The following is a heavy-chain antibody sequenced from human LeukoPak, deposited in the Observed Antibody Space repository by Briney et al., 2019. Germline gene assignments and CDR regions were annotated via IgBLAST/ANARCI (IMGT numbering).Heavy chain of an antibody. Sequence: ASVKVSCKAPGYTFTSYYMHWVRQAPGQGLEWMGIINPSGGSTSYAQKFQGRVTMIRDTSTSTVYMELSSLRSEDTAVYYCARAQAWDASDPNWFDPWGQGSLVIVSS. CDR1: GYTFTSYY. CDR2: INPSGGST. J-gene: IGHJ5*02. V-gene: IGHV1-46*01. CDR3: ARAQAWDASDPNWFDP. D-gene: IGHD1-26*01.